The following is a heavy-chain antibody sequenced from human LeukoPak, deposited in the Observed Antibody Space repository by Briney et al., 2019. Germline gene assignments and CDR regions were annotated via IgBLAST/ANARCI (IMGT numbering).Heavy chain of an antibody. J-gene: IGHJ6*03. D-gene: IGHD3-16*01. V-gene: IGHV5-51*01. CDR3: ARSSYVWGSYGPMPMDYYMDV. Sequence: GESLKISCKGSGYSFTSYWIGWVRPMPGKGLEWMGIIYPGDSDTRYSPSFQGQVTISADKSISTAYLQWSSLKASDTAMYYCARSSYVWGSYGPMPMDYYMDVWGKGTTVTVS. CDR1: GYSFTSYW. CDR2: IYPGDSDT.